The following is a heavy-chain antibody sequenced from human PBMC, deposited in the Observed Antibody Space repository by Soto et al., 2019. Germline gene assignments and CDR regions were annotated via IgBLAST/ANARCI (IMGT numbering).Heavy chain of an antibody. CDR3: AKEWGSNYYDSSGYYRDYYYGMDV. J-gene: IGHJ6*02. V-gene: IGHV3-23*01. D-gene: IGHD3-22*01. CDR2: ISGSGGST. CDR1: GFTFSSYA. Sequence: GGSLRLSCAASGFTFSSYAMSWVRQAPGKGLEWVSAISGSGGSTYYADSVKGRFTISRDNSKNTLYLQMHSLRAEDTAVYYCAKEWGSNYYDSSGYYRDYYYGMDVWGQGTTVTISS.